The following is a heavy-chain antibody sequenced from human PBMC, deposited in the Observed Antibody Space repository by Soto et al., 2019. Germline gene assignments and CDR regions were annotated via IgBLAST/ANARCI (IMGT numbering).Heavy chain of an antibody. CDR2: ISYEENNK. V-gene: IGHV3-30*03. Sequence: PGGSLRLSCAASGFTFSNSGMHWVRQAPGKGLEWVAVISYEENNKYYADSVKGRFTISRDNSKDTLYLQMNSLRAEDSAVYYCARDRRGTIFGVGPSDYWGQGTLVTVSS. J-gene: IGHJ4*02. CDR1: GFTFSNSG. D-gene: IGHD3-3*01. CDR3: ARDRRGTIFGVGPSDY.